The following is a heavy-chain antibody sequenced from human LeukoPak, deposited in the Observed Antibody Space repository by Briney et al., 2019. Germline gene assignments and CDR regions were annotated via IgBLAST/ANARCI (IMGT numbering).Heavy chain of an antibody. V-gene: IGHV3-33*01. CDR1: GFTFSTYA. J-gene: IGHJ4*02. Sequence: PGRSLRLSCATSGFTFSTYAMHWVRQAPGKGLEWVAVIWYDGSNEHYADSVKGRFTISRDNSRNTLYLQMNSLRVADTAVYYCAREVDCSGGRCYRGEFDYWGQGTQVTVSS. D-gene: IGHD2-15*01. CDR2: IWYDGSNE. CDR3: AREVDCSGGRCYRGEFDY.